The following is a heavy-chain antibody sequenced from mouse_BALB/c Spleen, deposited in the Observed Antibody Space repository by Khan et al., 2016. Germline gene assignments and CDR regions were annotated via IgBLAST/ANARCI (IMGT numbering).Heavy chain of an antibody. D-gene: IGHD2-4*01. Sequence: EVKLLESGGGLVQPGGSLKLSCAASGFDFSRYWMSWVRQAPGKGLEWIGEINPDSSTINYTPSLKDKFIISRDNAKNTLYLQMSKVRSEDTALYYCARERKRRNYYEYPHYVDYWGQGTTLTVSS. CDR2: INPDSSTI. CDR1: GFDFSRYW. CDR3: ARERKRRNYYEYPHYVDY. V-gene: IGHV4-1*02. J-gene: IGHJ2*01.